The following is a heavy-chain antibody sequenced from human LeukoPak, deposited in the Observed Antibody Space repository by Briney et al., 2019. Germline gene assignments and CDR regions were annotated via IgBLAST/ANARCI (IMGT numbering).Heavy chain of an antibody. D-gene: IGHD6-19*01. CDR3: ARDRRYSSGWYSSDWFDP. J-gene: IGHJ5*02. V-gene: IGHV3-33*01. Sequence: GGSLRLSCAASGFTFSSSGMHWVRQAPGKGLEWVAVIWYDGSNKYYADSVKGRFTISRDNSKNTLYLQMNSLRAEDTAVYYCARDRRYSSGWYSSDWFDPWGQGTLVTVSS. CDR2: IWYDGSNK. CDR1: GFTFSSSG.